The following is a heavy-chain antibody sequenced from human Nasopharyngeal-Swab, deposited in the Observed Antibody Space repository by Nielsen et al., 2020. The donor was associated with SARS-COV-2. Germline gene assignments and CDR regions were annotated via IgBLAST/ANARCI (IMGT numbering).Heavy chain of an antibody. Sequence: ASVKVSCKASGYTFTSYAMHWVRQAPGQRLEWMGWINAGNGNTKYSQKFQGRVTITRDTSASTAYMELSSLRSEDTAVYYCARGPVRYYGSSGVYYMDVWGKGTTVTVSS. CDR1: GYTFTSYA. D-gene: IGHD3-22*01. V-gene: IGHV1-3*01. CDR2: INAGNGNT. CDR3: ARGPVRYYGSSGVYYMDV. J-gene: IGHJ6*03.